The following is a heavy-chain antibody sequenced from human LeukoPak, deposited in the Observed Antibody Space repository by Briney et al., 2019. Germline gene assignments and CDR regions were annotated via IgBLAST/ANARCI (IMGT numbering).Heavy chain of an antibody. CDR3: AKSHSVEQRGYFDY. D-gene: IGHD1/OR15-1a*01. V-gene: IGHV3-23*01. CDR2: IANDGGST. J-gene: IGHJ4*02. CDR1: GFTFTTYA. Sequence: GGSLRLSCAASGFTFTTYAMSWVRQARGKGLEWVSTIANDGGSTYYADSVKGRFTISRDNSKNTVYLQMNSLRAEDMAVYYCAKSHSVEQRGYFDYWGQGTLVPVSS.